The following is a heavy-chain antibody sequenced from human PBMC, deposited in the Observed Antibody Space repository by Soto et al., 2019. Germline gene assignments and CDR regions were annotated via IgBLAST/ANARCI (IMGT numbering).Heavy chain of an antibody. CDR2: INPSGGST. J-gene: IGHJ6*02. D-gene: IGHD6-13*01. V-gene: IGHV1-46*01. Sequence: QVQLVQSGAEVKKPGASVKVSCKASGYTFTSYYMHWVRQAPGQGLEWMGIINPSGGSTSYAQKFQGRVTMTRDTSTSTVYMELRSLRSEDTAVYYCARDWAAAGTDFYYYYGMDVWGQGTTVTVSS. CDR3: ARDWAAAGTDFYYYYGMDV. CDR1: GYTFTSYY.